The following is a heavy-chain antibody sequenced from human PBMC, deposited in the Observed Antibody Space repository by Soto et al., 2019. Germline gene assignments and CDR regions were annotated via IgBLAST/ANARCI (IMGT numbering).Heavy chain of an antibody. CDR3: ARDRGSSSYNWFDP. J-gene: IGHJ5*02. CDR2: ISYDGSNK. Sequence: GGSLRLSCAASGFTFSDCAMHWVRQAPGKGLEWVAVISYDGSNKYYADSVKGRFTISRDNSKNTLYLQMNSLRAEDTAVYYCARDRGSSSYNWFDPWGQGSLVTVSS. CDR1: GFTFSDCA. V-gene: IGHV3-30-3*01. D-gene: IGHD6-13*01.